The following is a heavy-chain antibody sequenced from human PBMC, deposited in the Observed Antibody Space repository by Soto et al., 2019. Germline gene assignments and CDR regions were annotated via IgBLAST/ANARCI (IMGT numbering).Heavy chain of an antibody. CDR2: ISGSGGST. CDR1: GFTFSSYA. Sequence: EVQLLESGGGLVQPGGSLRLSCAASGFTFSSYAMSWVRQAPGKGLEWVSAISGSGGSTYYADSVKGRSTISRDNSTITLDVQMNSLRAEDTAVYYGAKAEMYVGSGYSATGSAPGGQGPRATV. D-gene: IGHD3-3*01. J-gene: IGHJ5*02. CDR3: AKAEMYVGSGYSATGSAP. V-gene: IGHV3-23*01.